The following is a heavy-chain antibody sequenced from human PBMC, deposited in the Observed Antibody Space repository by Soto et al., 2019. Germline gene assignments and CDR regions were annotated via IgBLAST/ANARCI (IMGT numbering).Heavy chain of an antibody. D-gene: IGHD2-2*01. J-gene: IGHJ4*02. CDR1: GFAFNNYG. CDR2: ISKSDYT. Sequence: GGSLRLSCTVSGFAFNNYGINWVRQSPGKGLEWVSSISKSDYTYYSDSVKGRFAISRDNAKSSVSLQMNTLRVEDTAVYYCAREDSIIIPAVSDFWGQGTLVTVSS. V-gene: IGHV3-21*01. CDR3: AREDSIIIPAVSDF.